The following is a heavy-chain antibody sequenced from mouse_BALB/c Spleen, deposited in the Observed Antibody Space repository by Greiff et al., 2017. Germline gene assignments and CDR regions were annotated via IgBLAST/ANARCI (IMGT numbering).Heavy chain of an antibody. V-gene: IGHV2-6-7*01. CDR1: GFSLTGYG. D-gene: IGHD2-3*01. J-gene: IGHJ4*01. CDR2: IWGDGST. Sequence: QVQLQQSGPGLVAPSQSLSITCTVSGFSLTGYGVNWVRQPPGKGLEWLGMIWGDGSTDYNSALKSRLSISKDNSKSQVFLKMNSLQTDDTARYYCARWLLRDYYAMDYWGQGTSVTVSS. CDR3: ARWLLRDYYAMDY.